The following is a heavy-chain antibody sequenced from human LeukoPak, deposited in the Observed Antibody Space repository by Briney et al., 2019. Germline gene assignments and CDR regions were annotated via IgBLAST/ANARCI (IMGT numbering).Heavy chain of an antibody. V-gene: IGHV4-38-2*02. CDR1: GYSISSGYY. D-gene: IGHD1-14*01. J-gene: IGHJ4*02. CDR3: ARHHLTLFDY. Sequence: SETLSLTCTVSGYSISSGYYWGWIRQPPGKGLEWIGSIYHSGSTNYNPSLKSRVTISVDTSKNQFSLKLSSVTAADTAVYYCARHHLTLFDYWGQGTLVTVSS. CDR2: IYHSGST.